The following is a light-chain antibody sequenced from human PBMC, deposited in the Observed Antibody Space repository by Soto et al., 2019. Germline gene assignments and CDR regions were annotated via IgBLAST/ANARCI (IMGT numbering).Light chain of an antibody. V-gene: IGLV2-14*03. CDR2: DVS. Sequence: QSVLTQPASVSGSPGQSITIPCTGTSSDVGGYNYVSWYQHHPGKAPKLMIYDVSNRPSGVSNRFSGPKSGNTASLIISGLQAEDEADYYCSSYTSSSTLSTYVFGTGTKVTVL. CDR3: SSYTSSSTLSTYV. CDR1: SSDVGGYNY. J-gene: IGLJ1*01.